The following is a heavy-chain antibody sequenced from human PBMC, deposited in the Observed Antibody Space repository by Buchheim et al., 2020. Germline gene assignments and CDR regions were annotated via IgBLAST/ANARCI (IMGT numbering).Heavy chain of an antibody. CDR2: INHSGST. V-gene: IGHV4-34*01. CDR3: ARLIGRGWSLARFDY. J-gene: IGHJ4*02. D-gene: IGHD6-19*01. Sequence: QVQLQQWGAGLLKPSETLSLTCAVYGGSFSGYYWSWIRQPPGKGLEWIGEINHSGSTNYNPSLKSRVTISVDTSKNQFSLNLSSVTAADTAVYYCARLIGRGWSLARFDYWGQGTL. CDR1: GGSFSGYY.